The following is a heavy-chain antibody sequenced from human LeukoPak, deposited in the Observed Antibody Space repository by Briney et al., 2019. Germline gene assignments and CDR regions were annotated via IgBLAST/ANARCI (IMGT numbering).Heavy chain of an antibody. D-gene: IGHD6-13*01. CDR3: AKDRPYSSSWDKDY. CDR2: IRYDGSNK. CDR1: GFTFSSYG. V-gene: IGHV3-30*02. Sequence: GGSMRLSCAAYGFTFSSYGMHWVRQAPGKGLEWVAFIRYDGSNKYYADSVKGRFTISRDNSKNTLYLQMNSLRAEDTAVYYCAKDRPYSSSWDKDYWGQGTLVTVSS. J-gene: IGHJ4*02.